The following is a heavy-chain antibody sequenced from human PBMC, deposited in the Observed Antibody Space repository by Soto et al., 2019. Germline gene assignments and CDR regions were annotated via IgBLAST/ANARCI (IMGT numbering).Heavy chain of an antibody. J-gene: IGHJ4*02. D-gene: IGHD2-8*02. CDR3: AIGRILNWLLGRGFFDY. CDR1: GYTFTSYY. CDR2: INPSGGST. Sequence: ASVKVSCKASGYTFTSYYMHWVRQAPGQGLEWMGIINPSGGSTSYAQKFQGRVTMTRDTSTSTVYMKLSSLRSEDTALYYCAIGRILNWLLGRGFFDYWGQGTLVTVSS. V-gene: IGHV1-46*03.